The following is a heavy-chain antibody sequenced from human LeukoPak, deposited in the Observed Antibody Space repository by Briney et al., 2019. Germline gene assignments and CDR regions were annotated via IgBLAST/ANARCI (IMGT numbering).Heavy chain of an antibody. D-gene: IGHD3-22*01. CDR2: ISSSWGTI. J-gene: IGHJ3*02. CDR3: ARLYYYDSSGWGAFDI. CDR1: GFTFSSYE. V-gene: IGHV3-48*03. Sequence: GGSLRLSCAASGFTFSSYEMNWVRQAPGKGLEWVSYISSSWGTIYYADSVKGRFTIFRDNDKNSLYMQMNSLRAEDTAVYYCARLYYYDSSGWGAFDIWGQGTMVTVSS.